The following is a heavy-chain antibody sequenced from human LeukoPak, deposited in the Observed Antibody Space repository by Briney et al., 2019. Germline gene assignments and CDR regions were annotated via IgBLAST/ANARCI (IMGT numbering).Heavy chain of an antibody. CDR2: INTGKGNT. CDR3: ARDHVVGLAPFDP. V-gene: IGHV1-3*04. Sequence: GASVKVSCKASGCTFTDYAMHWVRQAPGERLEWMGWINTGKGNTKYSQKFQGRVTITMDTSASTAYMELSSLRSEDTAVYYCARDHVVGLAPFDPWGQGTLVTVSS. D-gene: IGHD2-15*01. CDR1: GCTFTDYA. J-gene: IGHJ5*02.